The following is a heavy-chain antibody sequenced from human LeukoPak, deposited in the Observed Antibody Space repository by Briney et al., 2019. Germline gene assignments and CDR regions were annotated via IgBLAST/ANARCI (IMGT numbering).Heavy chain of an antibody. Sequence: PSETLSLTCTVSGGSFSSYYWSLIRQPPGKGLEWIGYIYYSGSTNYNPSLKSRVTVSVDTSKNQFSLRLSSVTTVDTAVYYCARDIGYYDSSGSYDAFDIWGQGTMVTVSS. J-gene: IGHJ3*02. D-gene: IGHD3-22*01. V-gene: IGHV4-59*01. CDR1: GGSFSSYY. CDR2: IYYSGST. CDR3: ARDIGYYDSSGSYDAFDI.